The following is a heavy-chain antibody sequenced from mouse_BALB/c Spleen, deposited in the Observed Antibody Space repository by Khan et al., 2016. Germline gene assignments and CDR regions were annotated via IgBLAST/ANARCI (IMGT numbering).Heavy chain of an antibody. CDR3: TRDGNYPMDY. V-gene: IGHV6-6*02. J-gene: IGHJ4*01. CDR1: GFTFSNYW. D-gene: IGHD2-1*01. Sequence: QLEESGGGLVQPGGSMKLSCVASGFTFSNYWMNWVRQSPEKGLEWVAEIRLKSNNYATHYAESVKGRFTISRDDSKSSVYLQMNNLRAEDTGIYYCTRDGNYPMDYWGQGTSVTVSS. CDR2: IRLKSNNYAT.